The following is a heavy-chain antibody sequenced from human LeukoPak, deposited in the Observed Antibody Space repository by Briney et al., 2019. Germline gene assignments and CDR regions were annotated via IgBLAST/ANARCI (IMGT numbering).Heavy chain of an antibody. CDR2: ISSSGSTI. CDR1: GFTFSDYY. D-gene: IGHD2-15*01. CDR3: AKDSIVVVVAANLVTAAGIPNYFDY. V-gene: IGHV3-11*01. Sequence: PGGSLRLSCAASGFTFSDYYMSWIRQAPGKGLEWVSYISSSGSTIYYADSVKGRFTISRDNAKNSLYLQMNSLRAEDTAVYYCAKDSIVVVVAANLVTAAGIPNYFDYWGQGTLVTVSS. J-gene: IGHJ4*02.